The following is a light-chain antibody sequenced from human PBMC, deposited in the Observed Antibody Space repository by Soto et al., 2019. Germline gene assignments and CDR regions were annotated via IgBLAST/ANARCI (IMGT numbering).Light chain of an antibody. CDR2: AAS. CDR3: QQYDM. J-gene: IGKJ1*01. CDR1: QSISSY. V-gene: IGKV1-39*01. Sequence: DIQMTQSPSSLSASVGDRVTITCRASQSISSYLNWYQQKPGKAPKLLIYAASSLQSGVPSRFSGSGSGTDFTLTISSLQTEDFATYYCQQYDMFGPGTKVDIK.